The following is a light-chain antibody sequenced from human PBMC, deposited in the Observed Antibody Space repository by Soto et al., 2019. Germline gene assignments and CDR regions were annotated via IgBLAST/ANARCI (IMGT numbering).Light chain of an antibody. V-gene: IGKV3-20*01. CDR3: QEYGSSPRGT. J-gene: IGKJ1*01. CDR1: QSISSY. Sequence: EIVLTQSPGTLSLSPGERATLSCRASQSISSYLAWYQQKPGQAPRLLIYGASSRATGIPDRFSGSESGTDFTLTISRLEPEDFAVYYGQEYGSSPRGTFGQGTKVEIK. CDR2: GAS.